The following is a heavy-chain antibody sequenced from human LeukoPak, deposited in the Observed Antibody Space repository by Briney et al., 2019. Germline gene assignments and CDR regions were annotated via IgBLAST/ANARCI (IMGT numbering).Heavy chain of an antibody. V-gene: IGHV5-10-1*01. CDR1: GYSFTSYW. Sequence: GESLKXSCKGSGYSFTSYWISWVRQMPGKGLEWMGRIDPSDSYTNYSPSFQGHVTISADKSISTAYLQWSSLKASDTAMYYCARQRYDSSGYYYQPQDFDYWGQGTLVTVSS. J-gene: IGHJ4*02. D-gene: IGHD3-22*01. CDR3: ARQRYDSSGYYYQPQDFDY. CDR2: IDPSDSYT.